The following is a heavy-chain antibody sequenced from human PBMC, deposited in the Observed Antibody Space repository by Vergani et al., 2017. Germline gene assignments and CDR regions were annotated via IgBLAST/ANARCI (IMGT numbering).Heavy chain of an antibody. D-gene: IGHD2-15*01. CDR1: GGTFSSYC. CDR2: ISAYNGNT. Sequence: QVQLVQSGAEVKKPGSSVKVSCKASGGTFSSYCISWVRQAPGQGLEWMGWISAYNGNTNYAQKLQGRVTMTTDTSTNTAYMELRSLRSDDTAVYFCARVAPSNAEVTPTAFDVWGQGTMVTVSS. J-gene: IGHJ3*01. CDR3: ARVAPSNAEVTPTAFDV. V-gene: IGHV1-18*01.